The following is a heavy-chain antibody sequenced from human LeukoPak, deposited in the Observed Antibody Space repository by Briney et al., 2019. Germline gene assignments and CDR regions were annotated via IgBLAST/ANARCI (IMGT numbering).Heavy chain of an antibody. V-gene: IGHV3-30*02. D-gene: IGHD2-2*01. Sequence: GGSLRLSCAASGFTFSSYGMHWVRQAPGKGLEWVAFIRNDGSDKYYADSVKGRFTISRDNSKNTLYLQMNSLRSEDTAVYKRAKGTSLSGWGQGTLVTVSS. CDR3: AKGTSLSG. CDR2: IRNDGSDK. CDR1: GFTFSSYG. J-gene: IGHJ4*02.